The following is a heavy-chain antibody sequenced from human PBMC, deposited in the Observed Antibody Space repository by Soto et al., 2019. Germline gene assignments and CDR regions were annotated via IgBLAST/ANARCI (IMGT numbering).Heavy chain of an antibody. V-gene: IGHV1-18*01. Sequence: QVQLVQSGAEVRKPGASVKVSCKASSYTFSTSGVRWLRQAPGQGLEWMGWISTYNGDTNDAPKFQDRVTMTSDTSTSTVYMELRSLRSDDTAVYYCARAGAAPYYYYGMDVWGQGTRVTVSS. CDR1: SYTFSTSG. D-gene: IGHD2-15*01. J-gene: IGHJ6*02. CDR3: ARAGAAPYYYYGMDV. CDR2: ISTYNGDT.